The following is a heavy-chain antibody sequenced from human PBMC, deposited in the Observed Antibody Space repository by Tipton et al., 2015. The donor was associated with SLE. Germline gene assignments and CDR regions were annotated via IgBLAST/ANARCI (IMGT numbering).Heavy chain of an antibody. Sequence: TLSLTCTVSGGSISSGGYYWSWIRQHPGKGLEWIGYIYYSGSTYYNPSLKSRVTISVDTSKNQFSLKLSSVTAADTAVYYCARRVRGGWYDYWGQGTLVTVSS. CDR1: GGSISSGGYY. CDR2: IYYSGST. V-gene: IGHV4-31*03. J-gene: IGHJ4*02. CDR3: ARRVRGGWYDY. D-gene: IGHD6-19*01.